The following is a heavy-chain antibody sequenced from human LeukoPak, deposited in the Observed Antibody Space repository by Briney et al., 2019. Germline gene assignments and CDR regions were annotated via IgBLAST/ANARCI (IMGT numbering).Heavy chain of an antibody. CDR1: GGSISSYY. J-gene: IGHJ4*02. Sequence: SETLSLTCTVSGGSISSYYWSWIRQPAGKGLEWIGRIYTSGSTNYNPSLRSRVTISVDTSKNHFSLKLSSVTAADTAVYYCARDQTYSGSGIYTYFDYWGQGILVTVST. CDR2: IYTSGST. CDR3: ARDQTYSGSGIYTYFDY. D-gene: IGHD3-10*01. V-gene: IGHV4-4*07.